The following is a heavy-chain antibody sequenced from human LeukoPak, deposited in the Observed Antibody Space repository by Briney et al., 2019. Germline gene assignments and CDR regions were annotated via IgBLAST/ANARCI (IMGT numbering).Heavy chain of an antibody. CDR1: GFTFSSYG. Sequence: GRSLRLSCAASGFTFSSYGMHWVRQAPGKGLEWVAVISYDGNNKYYADSVKGRFTISRDNSKNTLYLQMNSLRAEDTAVYYCAKDLSSSLDWFDPWGQGTLVTVSS. D-gene: IGHD6-13*01. CDR3: AKDLSSSLDWFDP. V-gene: IGHV3-30*18. J-gene: IGHJ5*02. CDR2: ISYDGNNK.